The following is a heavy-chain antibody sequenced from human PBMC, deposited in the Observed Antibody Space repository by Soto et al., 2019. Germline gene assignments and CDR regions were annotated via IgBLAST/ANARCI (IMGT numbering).Heavy chain of an antibody. CDR3: ARDGRQWLVPNYYYYRMDA. J-gene: IGHJ6*02. D-gene: IGHD6-19*01. V-gene: IGHV3-33*01. CDR2: IWYDVSNK. CDR1: EFTFRNYG. Sequence: QVQLVESGGGVVQPGRSLKLSCAASEFTFRNYGMHWVRQAPGQGLEWVAGIWYDVSNKYYADSVKGRFTIAKDNSKNTMYLQMNRLRAEDTAVYYCARDGRQWLVPNYYYYRMDAWAQGPTVTVSS.